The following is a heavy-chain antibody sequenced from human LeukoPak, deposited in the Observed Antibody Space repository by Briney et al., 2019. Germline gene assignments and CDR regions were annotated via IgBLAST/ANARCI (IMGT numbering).Heavy chain of an antibody. V-gene: IGHV3-9*01. D-gene: IGHD4-17*01. J-gene: IGHJ4*02. CDR3: VRDFKHGDYPAAFWD. CDR2: ISWNSGSI. Sequence: PGRSLRLSCAASGFTFDDYAMHWVRQAPGKGLEWVSGISWNSGSISYADSVKGRFTISRDNSKNTLYLQMNSLRAEDTAVYYCVRDFKHGDYPAAFWDWGQGTLVTVSS. CDR1: GFTFDDYA.